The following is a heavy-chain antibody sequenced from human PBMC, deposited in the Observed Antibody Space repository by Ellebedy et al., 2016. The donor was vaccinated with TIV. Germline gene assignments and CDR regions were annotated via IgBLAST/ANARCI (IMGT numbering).Heavy chain of an antibody. CDR1: GYSFTSYW. CDR2: IDPSDSYT. V-gene: IGHV5-10-1*01. Sequence: PGGSLRLSCKGSGYSFTSYWISWVRQMPGKGLEWMGRIDPSDSYTNYSPSFQGHVTISADKSISTAYLQWSSLKASDTAMYYCARPYYYGSGSSGAFDIWGQGTLVTVSS. D-gene: IGHD3-10*01. CDR3: ARPYYYGSGSSGAFDI. J-gene: IGHJ4*02.